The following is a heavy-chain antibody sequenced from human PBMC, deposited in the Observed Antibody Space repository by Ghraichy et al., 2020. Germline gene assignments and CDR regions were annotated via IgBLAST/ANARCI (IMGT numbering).Heavy chain of an antibody. CDR3: ARDRGVGIAARRAAFDI. J-gene: IGHJ3*02. CDR1: GYTFTGYY. CDR2: INPNSGGT. V-gene: IGHV1-2*06. Sequence: ASVKVSCKASGYTFTGYYMHWVRQAPGQGLEWMGRINPNSGGTNYAQKLQGRVTMTRDTSISTAYMELSRLRSDDTAVYYCARDRGVGIAARRAAFDIWGQGTMVTVSS. D-gene: IGHD6-6*01.